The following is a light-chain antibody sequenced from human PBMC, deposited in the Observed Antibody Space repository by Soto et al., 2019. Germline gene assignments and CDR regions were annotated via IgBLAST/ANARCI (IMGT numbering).Light chain of an antibody. J-gene: IGLJ3*02. Sequence: QSALTQPASVSGSPGQSITISCTGTSSDVGAYNYVSWYQQLPDKAPKLMIYDVTYRPSGVSNRFSGSKSGNTASLTISGLQAADEADYFCSSYTTSSTLVFGGGTKVTVL. CDR1: SSDVGAYNY. CDR2: DVT. CDR3: SSYTTSSTLV. V-gene: IGLV2-14*03.